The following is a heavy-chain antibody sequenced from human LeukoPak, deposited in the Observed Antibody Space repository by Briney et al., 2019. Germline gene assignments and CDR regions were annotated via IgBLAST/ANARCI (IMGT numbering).Heavy chain of an antibody. V-gene: IGHV3-23*01. D-gene: IGHD3-22*01. CDR3: ARRLYSNGYRWFDS. CDR1: GFTFTKYD. Sequence: GGSLRLSCAASGFTFTKYDMSWVRQAPGKGLEWVSSISAAGDVTVHADSVRGRFTISRDNSKNALYLQMTSLSAADTAVYHCARRLYSNGYRWFDSWGQGTLVTVSS. J-gene: IGHJ5*01. CDR2: ISAAGDVT.